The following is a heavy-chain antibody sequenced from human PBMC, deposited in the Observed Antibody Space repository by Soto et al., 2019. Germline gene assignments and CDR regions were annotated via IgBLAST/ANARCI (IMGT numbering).Heavy chain of an antibody. D-gene: IGHD2-21*02. CDR3: SWSIVVVTALDD. CDR1: GYTFTSYA. Sequence: ASVKVSCKASGYTFTSYAMHWVRQAPGQRLEWMGWINAGNGNTKYSQKFQGRVTITRDTSASTAYMELSSLRSEDTAVYYCSWSIVVVTALDDWGQGTLVTVSS. V-gene: IGHV1-3*01. CDR2: INAGNGNT. J-gene: IGHJ4*02.